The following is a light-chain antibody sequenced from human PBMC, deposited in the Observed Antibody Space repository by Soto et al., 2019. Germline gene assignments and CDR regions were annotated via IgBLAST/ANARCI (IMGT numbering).Light chain of an antibody. CDR1: QSISSW. Sequence: IHMTQSPSTLSASVGDRVTITCRASQSISSWLAWYQQKPGKAPKLLIYDASSLESGVPSRFSGSGSGTEFTLTISSLQPDDFATYYCQQYNSYWTFGQGTKVDI. V-gene: IGKV1-5*01. CDR3: QQYNSYWT. J-gene: IGKJ1*01. CDR2: DAS.